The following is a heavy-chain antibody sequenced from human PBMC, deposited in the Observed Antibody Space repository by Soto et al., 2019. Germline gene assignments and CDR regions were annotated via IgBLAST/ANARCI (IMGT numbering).Heavy chain of an antibody. CDR3: ASYGRGTYYYGYYFHH. D-gene: IGHD3-10*01. V-gene: IGHV4-34*01. Sequence: SWIRQPPGKGLEWIGEIHHSGSTNYNPSLKSRVTISLDTSKNQFSLKLSSVTAADAAVYYCASYGRGTYYYGYYFHHWGQGTPVTVSS. CDR2: IHHSGST. J-gene: IGHJ4*02.